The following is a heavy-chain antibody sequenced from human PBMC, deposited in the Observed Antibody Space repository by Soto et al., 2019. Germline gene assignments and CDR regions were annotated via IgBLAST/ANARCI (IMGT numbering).Heavy chain of an antibody. J-gene: IGHJ3*01. D-gene: IGHD2-8*02. Sequence: QVQLVQSGAEVRKPGASVNISCWASGFKFGDNLINWVRQAPGQSLEWMGWINPDNGNTRYSQTSQGRVTISRPSTANIAYVEVTDLTSEDTAVYYCARDILSVGPPANDAFDVWGQGTMVSVSS. CDR2: INPDNGNT. CDR3: ARDILSVGPPANDAFDV. CDR1: GFKFGDNL. V-gene: IGHV1-3*01.